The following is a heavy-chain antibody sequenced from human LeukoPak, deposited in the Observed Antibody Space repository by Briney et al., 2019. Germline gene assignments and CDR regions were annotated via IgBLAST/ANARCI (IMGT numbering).Heavy chain of an antibody. V-gene: IGHV3-33*06. CDR3: AKDYFVDGSNSRIFFDS. CDR1: GFTFVSYS. J-gene: IGHJ4*02. Sequence: GGSLRLSCEASGFTFVSYSMSWVRQAPGRGLEGVADIWNEGSNKYYADSVKGRFTISRDNSKTTLFLQMNSLRAEDTAVYYCAKDYFVDGSNSRIFFDSWGQGTLVTVSS. D-gene: IGHD5-24*01. CDR2: IWNEGSNK.